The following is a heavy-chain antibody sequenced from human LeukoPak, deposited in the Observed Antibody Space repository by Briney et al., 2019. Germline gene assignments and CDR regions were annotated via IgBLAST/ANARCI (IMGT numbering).Heavy chain of an antibody. Sequence: QPGGSLRLSCAASGFTFSRYPMHWVRQAPEKGLEYVSAISSNGYAYYGNSVKGRFTTSRDNSKSTLYLQMDSLRVDDTAVYYCVRETGWYDYWGQGTLVTVSS. V-gene: IGHV3-64*01. J-gene: IGHJ4*02. D-gene: IGHD6-19*01. CDR1: GFTFSRYP. CDR3: VRETGWYDY. CDR2: ISSNGYA.